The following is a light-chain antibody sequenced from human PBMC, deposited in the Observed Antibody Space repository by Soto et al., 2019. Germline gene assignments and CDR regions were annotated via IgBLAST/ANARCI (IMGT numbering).Light chain of an antibody. J-gene: IGKJ5*01. CDR3: QQRSNWPRIT. CDR2: AAS. CDR1: QGIRND. V-gene: IGKV1-6*01. Sequence: IQMTQSPSSLSASVGDRVTITCRSSQGIRNDLGWYQQKPGEAPKLLIYAASSLQSGVPSRFSGSGSGTDFTLTISSLEPEDFAVYYCQQRSNWPRITFGQGTRLEIK.